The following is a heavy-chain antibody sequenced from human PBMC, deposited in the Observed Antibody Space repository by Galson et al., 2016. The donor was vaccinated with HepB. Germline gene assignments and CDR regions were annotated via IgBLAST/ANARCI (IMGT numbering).Heavy chain of an antibody. D-gene: IGHD4-17*01. Sequence: CLRLSCAASGFNIRTFSMSWYRQIPGTGLEWVSSISAGSSYIDYVASVKGRFTISRDNADNSVFLQMNSLTAEDTGIYYCVRVVTTVNTAPDTWGQGTLVTVSS. CDR2: ISAGSSYI. CDR1: GFNIRTFS. V-gene: IGHV3-21*01. CDR3: VRVVTTVNTAPDT. J-gene: IGHJ4*02.